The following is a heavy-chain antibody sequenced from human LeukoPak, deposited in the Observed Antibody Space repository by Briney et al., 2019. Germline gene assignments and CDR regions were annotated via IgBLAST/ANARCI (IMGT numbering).Heavy chain of an antibody. Sequence: ASVKVSCKASGYTFTSYAMHWVRQAPGQRLEWMGWINAGNGNTKYSQEFQGRVTITRDTSASTAYMELSSLRSEDMAVYYCARVRKYYDSSGYYYPELDYFDYWGQGTLVTVSS. CDR2: INAGNGNT. D-gene: IGHD3-22*01. V-gene: IGHV1-3*03. J-gene: IGHJ4*02. CDR3: ARVRKYYDSSGYYYPELDYFDY. CDR1: GYTFTSYA.